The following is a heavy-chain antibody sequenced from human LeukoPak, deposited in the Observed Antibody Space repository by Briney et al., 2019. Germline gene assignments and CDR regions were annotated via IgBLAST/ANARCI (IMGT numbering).Heavy chain of an antibody. CDR1: GGSISSSNW. Sequence: SGTLSLTCAVSGGSISSSNWWSWVRQPPGKGLEWIGEIYHSGSTNYNPSLESRVTISVDMSNNQFSLKLYSVTAADTAVYYCARGGDYVRASYFDPWGQGTLVTVSS. CDR2: IYHSGST. D-gene: IGHD3-10*02. V-gene: IGHV4-4*02. CDR3: ARGGDYVRASYFDP. J-gene: IGHJ5*02.